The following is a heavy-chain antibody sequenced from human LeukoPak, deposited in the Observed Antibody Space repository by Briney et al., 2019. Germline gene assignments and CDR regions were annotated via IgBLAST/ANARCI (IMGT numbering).Heavy chain of an antibody. Sequence: SETLSLTCTVSGGSISSSSYYWGWIRQPPGKGLEWIGSIYYSGSTYYNPSLKSRVTISVDTSKNQFSLKLSSVTAADTAVYYCARAVYYDSSGYPYYFDYWGQGTLVTVSS. CDR3: ARAVYYDSSGYPYYFDY. CDR2: IYYSGST. D-gene: IGHD3-22*01. J-gene: IGHJ4*02. V-gene: IGHV4-39*07. CDR1: GGSISSSSYY.